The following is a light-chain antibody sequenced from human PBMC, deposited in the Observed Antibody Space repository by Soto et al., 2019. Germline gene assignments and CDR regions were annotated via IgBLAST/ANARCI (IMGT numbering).Light chain of an antibody. CDR3: QQYGTSPPRYT. Sequence: EIVLTQSPDTLSLSPGERVTLSCRASQSVSSSYLDWYQQKPGQSPRLLIYGASSRAIGIPDRFSGSGSGTDFTLTITTLEPEDFAVYYCQQYGTSPPRYTFGQGTKLEIK. CDR1: QSVSSSY. J-gene: IGKJ2*01. CDR2: GAS. V-gene: IGKV3-20*01.